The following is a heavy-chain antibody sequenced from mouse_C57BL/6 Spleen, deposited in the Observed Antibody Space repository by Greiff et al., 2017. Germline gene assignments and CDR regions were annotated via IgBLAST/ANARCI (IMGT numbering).Heavy chain of an antibody. J-gene: IGHJ3*01. D-gene: IGHD1-1*01. V-gene: IGHV1-67*01. CDR3: SRNYCDSFAY. Sequence: QVQLQEPGPELVRPGVSVKISCKASGYTFTDYAMHWVKQSPARGLEWIGVISPYNGDASYNQKFKGKDTMTVDKSSSTAYMQLARLTSEDSDVYYCSRNYCDSFAYWGQGTLVTVSA. CDR1: GYTFTDYA. CDR2: ISPYNGDA.